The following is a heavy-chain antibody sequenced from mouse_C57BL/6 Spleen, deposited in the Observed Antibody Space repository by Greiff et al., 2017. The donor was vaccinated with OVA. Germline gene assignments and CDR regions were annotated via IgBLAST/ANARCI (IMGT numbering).Heavy chain of an antibody. D-gene: IGHD1-1*01. J-gene: IGHJ3*01. CDR1: GFTFSSYA. Sequence: EVKLMESGGGLVKPGGSLKLSCAASGFTFSSYAMSWVRQTPEKRLEWVATISDGGSYTYYPDNVKGRFTISRDNAKNNLYLQMSHLKSEDTAMYYCARLRAYWGQGTLVTVSA. V-gene: IGHV5-4*03. CDR3: ARLRAY. CDR2: ISDGGSYT.